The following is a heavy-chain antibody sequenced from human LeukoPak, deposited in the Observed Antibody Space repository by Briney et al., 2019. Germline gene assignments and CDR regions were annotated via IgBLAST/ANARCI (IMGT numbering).Heavy chain of an antibody. CDR3: VRDDSRDY. CDR2: IGRSSRDM. Sequence: GGSLRLSCAASGFTFSSSTMNWVRQAPGKGLEWVSSIGRSSRDMYYADSVRGRFTISRDNGKNSLFLQMNSLRAEDTSVYYCVRDDSRDYWGQGTLVTVSS. CDR1: GFTFSSST. V-gene: IGHV3-21*01. D-gene: IGHD6-13*01. J-gene: IGHJ4*02.